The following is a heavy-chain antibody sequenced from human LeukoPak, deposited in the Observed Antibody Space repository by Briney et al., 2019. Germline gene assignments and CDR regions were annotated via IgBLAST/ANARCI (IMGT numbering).Heavy chain of an antibody. CDR1: GFTFSSYA. CDR2: ISSNGGST. D-gene: IGHD3-9*01. V-gene: IGHV3-64D*06. J-gene: IGHJ4*02. CDR3: VKDNFKRGGKRYFDWLPPFDY. Sequence: SGGSLRLSCAASGFTFSSYAMHWVRQAPGKGLEYVSAISSNGGSTYYADSVKGRFTISRDKSKNTLYLQMSSLRAEDTAVYYCVKDNFKRGGKRYFDWLPPFDYWGQGTLVTVSS.